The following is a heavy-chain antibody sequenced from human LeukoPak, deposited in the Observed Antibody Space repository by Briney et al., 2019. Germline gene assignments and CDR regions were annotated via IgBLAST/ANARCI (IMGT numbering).Heavy chain of an antibody. V-gene: IGHV3-15*04. CDR1: GVTFNYAW. CDR2: TVSEIDGGTT. CDR3: TTDEDWNYARKDV. Sequence: GGSLRLSCAASGVTFNYAWMSWVRQVPGKGLEWVGQTVSEIDGGTTDYAAPVKGRFTISRDDSKSTLYLQMNSLKIEDTAVYYCTTDEDWNYARKDVWGQGATVIVSS. D-gene: IGHD1-7*01. J-gene: IGHJ6*02.